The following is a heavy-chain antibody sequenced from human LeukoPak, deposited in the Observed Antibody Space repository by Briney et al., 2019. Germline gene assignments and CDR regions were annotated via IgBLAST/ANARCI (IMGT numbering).Heavy chain of an antibody. D-gene: IGHD2-2*02. Sequence: PSETLFLTCAVYGGSFSAYYWSWIRHPPGRGLEWVGEINQSGSTNYNPSLKSRVTISVDASKHQFSLKLSSVTAADTAVYYCARPPVVPAAIPGSNWFDPLGQETLVTVSS. CDR3: ARPPVVPAAIPGSNWFDP. CDR1: GGSFSAYY. V-gene: IGHV4-34*01. CDR2: INQSGST. J-gene: IGHJ5*02.